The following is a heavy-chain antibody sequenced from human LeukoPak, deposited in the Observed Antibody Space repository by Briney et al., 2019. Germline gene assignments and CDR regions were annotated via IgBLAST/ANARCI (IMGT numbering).Heavy chain of an antibody. V-gene: IGHV3-72*01. CDR2: IRNKVNSYTT. J-gene: IGHJ4*02. D-gene: IGHD6-19*01. CDR3: ARARYRSDWYTDY. Sequence: GGSLRLSCAASGFTFSDYYMDWVRRAPGKGLEWIGRIRNKVNSYTTEYAASVKGRFTISGDDSKNSLYLQMSSLKTEDTAVYYCARARYRSDWYTDYWGQGALVTVSS. CDR1: GFTFSDYY.